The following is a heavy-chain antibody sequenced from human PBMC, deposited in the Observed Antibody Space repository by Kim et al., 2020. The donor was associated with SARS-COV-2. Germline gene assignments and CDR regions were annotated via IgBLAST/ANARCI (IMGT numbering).Heavy chain of an antibody. CDR2: SYT. CDR3: ARHRGHFDY. J-gene: IGHJ4*02. Sequence: SYTHSRPSFPGHVTISADKSSSTAYLQWSSLKASDTAMYYCARHRGHFDYWGQGTLVTVSS. V-gene: IGHV5-10-1*01.